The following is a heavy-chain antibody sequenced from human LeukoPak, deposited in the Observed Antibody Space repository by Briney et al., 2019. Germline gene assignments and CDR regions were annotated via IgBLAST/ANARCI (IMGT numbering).Heavy chain of an antibody. V-gene: IGHV1-69*04. D-gene: IGHD6-13*01. Sequence: ASVKVSCKASGGTFSSYAISWVRQAPGQGLEWMGRMIPILGIANYAQKFQGRVTITADKSTSTAYMELSSLRSEDTAVYYCATKLYSSSWLGATGVDYWGQGTLVTVSS. CDR3: ATKLYSSSWLGATGVDY. CDR1: GGTFSSYA. J-gene: IGHJ4*02. CDR2: MIPILGIA.